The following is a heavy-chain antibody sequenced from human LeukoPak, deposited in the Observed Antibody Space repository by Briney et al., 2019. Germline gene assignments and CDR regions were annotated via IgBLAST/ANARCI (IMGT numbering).Heavy chain of an antibody. CDR1: GFTFSSYS. D-gene: IGHD2-15*01. J-gene: IGHJ3*02. V-gene: IGHV3-21*01. CDR2: ISSSSSYI. CDR3: ARARQGGAFDI. Sequence: GGSLRLSCAASGFTFSSYSMNWVRQAPGKGLEWVSSISSSSSYIYYADSVRGRFTISRDNAKNSLYLQMNSLRAEDTAVYYCARARQGGAFDIWGQGTMVTVSS.